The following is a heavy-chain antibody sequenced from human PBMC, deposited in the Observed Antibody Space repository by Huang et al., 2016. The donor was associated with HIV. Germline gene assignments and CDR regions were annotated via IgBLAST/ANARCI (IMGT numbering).Heavy chain of an antibody. J-gene: IGHJ6*03. V-gene: IGHV3-30-3*01. Sequence: QVQLVESGGGVVQPGRSLRLSCAASSFTFSNYAMHGVRQGPGNGLGWVAVISYDGSNKYYADSVKGRFTISRDNSKNTLYLQMNSLRAEDTAVYYCARDLWLRDLYYYYYMDVWGKGTTVTVSS. D-gene: IGHD5-12*01. CDR1: SFTFSNYA. CDR3: ARDLWLRDLYYYYYMDV. CDR2: ISYDGSNK.